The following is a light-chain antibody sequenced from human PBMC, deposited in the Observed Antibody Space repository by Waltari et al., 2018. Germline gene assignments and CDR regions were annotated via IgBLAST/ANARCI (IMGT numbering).Light chain of an antibody. V-gene: IGKV3-15*01. Sequence: DTVMTQSPGTLSVSPGERATLSCRASQSVSSNIAWYQQKPGQAPRLLIYGASTRATGIPARFSGGGSGTEFTLTISSLQSEDFAVYYCHQFNNWPQTFGQGTKVEIK. CDR1: QSVSSN. J-gene: IGKJ1*01. CDR3: HQFNNWPQT. CDR2: GAS.